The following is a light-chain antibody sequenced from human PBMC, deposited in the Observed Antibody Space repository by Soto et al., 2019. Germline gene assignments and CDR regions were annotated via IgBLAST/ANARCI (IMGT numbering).Light chain of an antibody. CDR2: WAS. CDR1: QSVLYSSNNKNY. J-gene: IGKJ5*01. V-gene: IGKV4-1*01. Sequence: DIVMTQSPDSLAVSLGERATINCKSSQSVLYSSNNKNYLAWYQQKPGQPPKLLIYWASTRESGVPDRFSGSGSGTDFTLTISSLQAEDVAVYYCQQFYSTPIPFGQGTRLEIK. CDR3: QQFYSTPIP.